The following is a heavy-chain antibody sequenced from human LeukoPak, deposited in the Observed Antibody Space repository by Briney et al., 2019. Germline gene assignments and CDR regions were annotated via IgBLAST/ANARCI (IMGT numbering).Heavy chain of an antibody. CDR3: ARTMIVVDQYYFDH. D-gene: IGHD3-22*01. V-gene: IGHV4-30-2*01. Sequence: SQTLSLTCAVSGGSISSGGYSWSWIRQPPGKGLEWIGYIYHSGSTYYNPSLKSRVTISVDRSKNQFSLKLSSVTAADTAVYYCARTMIVVDQYYFDHWGQGTLVTVSS. CDR2: IYHSGST. J-gene: IGHJ4*02. CDR1: GGSISSGGYS.